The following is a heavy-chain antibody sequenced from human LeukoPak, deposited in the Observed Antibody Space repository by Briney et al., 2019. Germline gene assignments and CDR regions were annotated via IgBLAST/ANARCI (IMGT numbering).Heavy chain of an antibody. V-gene: IGHV3-30-3*01. Sequence: PGGSLRLSCAASGFTFSSYAMHWVRQAPGKGLEWVAFISYDGSNKYYADSVKGRFTISRDNSKNTLYLQMNSLRAEDTAVYYCARDHKQWLVQGQQIAFDYWGQGTLVTVSS. J-gene: IGHJ4*02. CDR1: GFTFSSYA. CDR2: ISYDGSNK. CDR3: ARDHKQWLVQGQQIAFDY. D-gene: IGHD6-19*01.